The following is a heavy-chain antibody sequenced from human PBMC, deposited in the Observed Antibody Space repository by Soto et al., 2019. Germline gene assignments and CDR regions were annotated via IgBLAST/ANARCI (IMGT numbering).Heavy chain of an antibody. D-gene: IGHD5-12*01. CDR1: GYTFTSYA. J-gene: IGHJ4*02. Sequence: ASVKVSCKASGYTFTSYAMHWVRQAPGQRLEWMGWINAGNGNTKYSQKFQGRVTITRDTSASTAYMELSSLRSEDTAVYYCARLDMATKNFDYGGRGPLVTVSA. V-gene: IGHV1-3*01. CDR2: INAGNGNT. CDR3: ARLDMATKNFDY.